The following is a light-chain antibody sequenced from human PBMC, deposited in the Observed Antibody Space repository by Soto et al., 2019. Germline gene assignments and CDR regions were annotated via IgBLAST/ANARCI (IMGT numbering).Light chain of an antibody. J-gene: IGKJ2*01. CDR1: QSISSW. V-gene: IGKV1-5*03. CDR2: KAS. CDR3: QQYHSYPYT. Sequence: DIQMTQSPSTLSASVGDRVTITCRASQSISSWLAWYQQKPGKAPKVLIYKASSLQGGFPSRFSGSGSETEFTLTISSLQADDFATYYCQQYHSYPYTFGQGTNLEI.